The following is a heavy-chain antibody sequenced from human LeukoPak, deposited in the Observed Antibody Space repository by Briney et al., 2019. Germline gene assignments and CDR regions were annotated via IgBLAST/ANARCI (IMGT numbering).Heavy chain of an antibody. CDR2: IHHSGST. J-gene: IGHJ4*02. CDR1: GASISSGYS. D-gene: IGHD2-15*01. V-gene: IGHV4-30-2*01. Sequence: SQTLSLTCAVSGASISSGYSWSWIRQPPGKSLEWIGYIHHSGSTYYKSALKSRVSISVDRSKNQFSLELTSVTAADTAVYYCARQHCTGTSCYESYWGRGTLVTVSS. CDR3: ARQHCTGTSCYESY.